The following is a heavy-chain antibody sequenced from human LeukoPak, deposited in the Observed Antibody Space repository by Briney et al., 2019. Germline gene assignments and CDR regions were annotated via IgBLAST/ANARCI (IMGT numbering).Heavy chain of an antibody. Sequence: ASVKVSCKASGYTFTGQDMHWVRPAPGQGFEWMGWINPNTGATNYAQKFQGRVTMTRDTTINTAYMELTSLTSDDTAVYYCASYPRYSSSPPFDYWGQGTMVTVSP. D-gene: IGHD6-6*01. V-gene: IGHV1-2*02. CDR2: INPNTGAT. CDR3: ASYPRYSSSPPFDY. CDR1: GYTFTGQD. J-gene: IGHJ4*02.